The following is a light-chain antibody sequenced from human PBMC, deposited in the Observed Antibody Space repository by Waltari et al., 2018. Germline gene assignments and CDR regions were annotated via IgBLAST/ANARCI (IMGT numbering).Light chain of an antibody. V-gene: IGLV2-14*03. CDR1: SSDVGGYNY. CDR3: SSYTSSSTL. Sequence: GSPGQSITISCTGTSSDVGGYNYVSWYQQHPDKAPKLMIYDVNNRASGVSNRFSGSKSGNTASLTISGLQAEDEADYYCSSYTSSSTLFGGGTKLTVL. J-gene: IGLJ2*01. CDR2: DVN.